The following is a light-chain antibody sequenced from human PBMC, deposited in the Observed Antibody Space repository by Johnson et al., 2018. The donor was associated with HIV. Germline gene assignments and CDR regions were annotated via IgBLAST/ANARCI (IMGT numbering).Light chain of an antibody. V-gene: IGLV1-51*01. CDR1: SSNIGNNY. CDR3: GTWDSSLSAGGV. J-gene: IGLJ1*01. CDR2: DNN. Sequence: QSVLTQPPSVSAAPGQKVTISCSGSSSNIGNNYVSWYQQLPGTAPKLLIYDNNKLPSGIPDRFSGSKSGTSATLGITGLQTGDEADYYCGTWDSSLSAGGVFGTGNKVTVL.